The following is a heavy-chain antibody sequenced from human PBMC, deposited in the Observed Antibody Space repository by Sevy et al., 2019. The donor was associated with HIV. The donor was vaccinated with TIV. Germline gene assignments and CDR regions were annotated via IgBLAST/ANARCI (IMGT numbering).Heavy chain of an antibody. CDR3: AKDADRSGYTNDAHFDY. CDR2: ISYDGSDK. CDR1: GITFRYYG. Sequence: GGSLRLSCAASGITFRYYGMHWVRQAPGKGLEWVAFISYDGSDKFYADSVKGRFTTSRDNSKNTLYLQMNSLRGEDTAVYFCAKDADRSGYTNDAHFDYWGQGTLVTVSS. J-gene: IGHJ4*02. D-gene: IGHD3-22*01. V-gene: IGHV3-30*18.